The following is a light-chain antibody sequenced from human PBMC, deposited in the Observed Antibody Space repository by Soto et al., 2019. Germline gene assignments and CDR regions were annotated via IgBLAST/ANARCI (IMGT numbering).Light chain of an antibody. CDR3: QQRSNWPPWT. CDR1: QSVSSY. J-gene: IGKJ1*01. CDR2: DAS. V-gene: IGKV3-11*01. Sequence: EIVLTQSPATLSLSPGERATLSCRASQSVSSYLAWYQQKPGQAPRLLIYDASNRATVITARFSGSGSGTDFTLSISSLEPEDCAVYYCQQRSNWPPWTFGQGTKVEIK.